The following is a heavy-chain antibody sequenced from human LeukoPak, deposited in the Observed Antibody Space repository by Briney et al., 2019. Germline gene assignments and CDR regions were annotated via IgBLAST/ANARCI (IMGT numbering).Heavy chain of an antibody. D-gene: IGHD2/OR15-2a*01. CDR1: GFTFSSSA. CDR3: AKDLVVIGRWFDP. CDR2: ISNNGGYT. V-gene: IGHV3-23*01. Sequence: GGSLRLSCAASGFTFSSSAMSWVRQAPGKGLEWVSAISNNGGYTYYADSVKGRFTISRDNSKNTLYLQMNSLRAEDTAVYYCAKDLVVIGRWFDPWGQGTLVTVSS. J-gene: IGHJ5*02.